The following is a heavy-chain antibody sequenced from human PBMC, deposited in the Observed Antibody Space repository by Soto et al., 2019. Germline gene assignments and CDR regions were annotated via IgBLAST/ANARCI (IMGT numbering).Heavy chain of an antibody. CDR3: AKCDKWESLLDY. Sequence: QVQLQESGPGLVKPSQTLSLTCTVSGGSINSGGYYWSWIRQHPGQGLEWIGYIYYSGSTYYNPSLKGRITISMDTSKNQFSLNLSSVTAADTAVYYCAKCDKWESLLDYWGQGILVTVSS. D-gene: IGHD1-26*01. V-gene: IGHV4-31*03. J-gene: IGHJ4*02. CDR1: GGSINSGGYY. CDR2: IYYSGST.